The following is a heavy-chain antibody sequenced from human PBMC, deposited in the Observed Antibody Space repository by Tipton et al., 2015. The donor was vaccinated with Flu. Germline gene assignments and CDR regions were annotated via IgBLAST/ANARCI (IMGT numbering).Heavy chain of an antibody. D-gene: IGHD3-3*01. V-gene: IGHV5-51*03. Sequence: QLVQSGAEVKKPGESLKISCKGSGYSFTSYWIGWVRQMPGKGLEWMGLIYPGDSDTSYSPSFQGQVTISAAKSISTAYLQWSSLKASDTAMYYCVRRSNYDLKTHAFDIWGQGTMVIVSS. CDR3: VRRSNYDLKTHAFDI. J-gene: IGHJ3*02. CDR2: IYPGDSDT. CDR1: GYSFTSYW.